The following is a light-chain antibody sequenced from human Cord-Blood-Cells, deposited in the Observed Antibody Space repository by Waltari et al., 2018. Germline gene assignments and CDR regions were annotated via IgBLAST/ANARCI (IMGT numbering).Light chain of an antibody. CDR3: SSYTSSSTLV. Sequence: QSALTQPASVSGSPGQSLTIPCTGTSSAVGGYYYVPWYQQHPGKAPNLIIYDVSKRPSGVSNRFSGSKSGNTASLTISGLQAEDEADYYCSSYTSSSTLVFGGGTKLTVL. CDR2: DVS. J-gene: IGLJ2*01. V-gene: IGLV2-14*01. CDR1: SSAVGGYYY.